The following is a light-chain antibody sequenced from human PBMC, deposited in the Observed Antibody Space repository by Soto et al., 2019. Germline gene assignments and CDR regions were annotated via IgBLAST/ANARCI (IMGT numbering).Light chain of an antibody. J-gene: IGKJ4*01. Sequence: EIVLTQSPGTLSLSPGERATLSCRASQSVSSNYLAWYQQKTGQAPRLLIYGASSRATGIPDRFIGSGSGTDFTLTICRLEPEDFAVYYCQQYGGSPRVTFGGGTKVEIK. CDR1: QSVSSNY. CDR2: GAS. V-gene: IGKV3-20*01. CDR3: QQYGGSPRVT.